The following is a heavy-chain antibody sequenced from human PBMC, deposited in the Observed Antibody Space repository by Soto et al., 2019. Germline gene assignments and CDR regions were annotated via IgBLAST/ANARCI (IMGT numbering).Heavy chain of an antibody. Sequence: EVQLVESGGGLVQPGGSLKLSCAASGFTVSTKYMSWVRQAPGKGLEWVSVIYSGGRTFYADSVRGRFTISRDNSKNTVNLNMYSLGAEDTAVYYCARDPWAADYWGQGTLVTVSS. CDR1: GFTVSTKY. V-gene: IGHV3-66*01. CDR3: ARDPWAADY. J-gene: IGHJ4*02. CDR2: IYSGGRT. D-gene: IGHD3-16*01.